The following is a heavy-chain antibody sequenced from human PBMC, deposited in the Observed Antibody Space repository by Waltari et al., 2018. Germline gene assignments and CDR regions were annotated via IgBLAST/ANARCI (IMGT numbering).Heavy chain of an antibody. CDR1: GFRFSNYW. D-gene: IGHD3-10*01. V-gene: IGHV3-74*01. Sequence: EEQLLESGGGLVQPGDSLRISCAASGFRFSNYWMNWVRQAPGKGLVWVARIRYHGTGTSYADSRKGRFNIFRDNAKNTVYLQMKRLRAEDTAVYYCARLAPRTYRSPVPGRHYYYGMDVWGQGTTVTVSS. CDR2: IRYHGTGT. CDR3: ARLAPRTYRSPVPGRHYYYGMDV. J-gene: IGHJ6*02.